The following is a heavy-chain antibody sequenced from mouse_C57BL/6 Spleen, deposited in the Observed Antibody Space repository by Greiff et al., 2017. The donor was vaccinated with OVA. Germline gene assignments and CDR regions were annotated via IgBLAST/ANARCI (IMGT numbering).Heavy chain of an antibody. J-gene: IGHJ1*03. D-gene: IGHD3-2*02. CDR2: INPNNGGT. CDR1: GYTFTDYY. Sequence: VQLQQSGPELVKPGASVKISCKASGYTFTDYYINWVKQSHGKSLEWIGDINPNNGGTSYNQKFKGKATLTVDKSSSTAYMELRSLTSEDSAVYYCARETAQAWYFDVWGTGTTVTVSS. V-gene: IGHV1-26*01. CDR3: ARETAQAWYFDV.